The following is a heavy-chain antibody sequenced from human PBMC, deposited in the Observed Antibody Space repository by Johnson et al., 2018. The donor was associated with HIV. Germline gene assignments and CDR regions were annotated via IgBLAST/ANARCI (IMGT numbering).Heavy chain of an antibody. CDR1: GFTFDDYG. V-gene: IGHV3-30*03. D-gene: IGHD2-21*01. CDR2: ISSDGSNK. J-gene: IGHJ3*02. Sequence: QVQLVESGGGVVRPGGSLRLSCAASGFTFDDYGMSWVRQAPGKGLEWVAVISSDGSNKYYADSVKGRFTISRDNSKNTLYLQMNSLRAEDTAVYYCAREVHIVVVSSFRWAFDIWGQGTLVTVSS. CDR3: AREVHIVVVSSFRWAFDI.